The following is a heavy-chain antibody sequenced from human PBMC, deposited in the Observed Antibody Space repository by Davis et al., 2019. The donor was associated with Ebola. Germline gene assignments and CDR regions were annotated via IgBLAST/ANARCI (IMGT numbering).Heavy chain of an antibody. Sequence: GGSLRLSCAASGFTFNTYGMHWVRQAPGKGLEWVAAISYDGSNKYYADSVKGRFTISRDNSKNTLYLQMNSLRAEDTAVYYCARDRRRYYYYGMDVWGQGTTVTVSS. V-gene: IGHV3-30*03. J-gene: IGHJ6*02. CDR2: ISYDGSNK. CDR1: GFTFNTYG. CDR3: ARDRRRYYYYGMDV.